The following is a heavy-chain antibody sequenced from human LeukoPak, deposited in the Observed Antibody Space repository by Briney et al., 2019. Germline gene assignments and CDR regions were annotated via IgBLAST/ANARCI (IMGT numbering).Heavy chain of an antibody. V-gene: IGHV4-59*01. D-gene: IGHD1-1*01. CDR1: GGSISPYY. CDR2: FFYSGST. J-gene: IGHJ2*01. Sequence: SETLSLTCTVSGGSISPYYWSWIRQPPGKGLEWIGYFFYSGSTNYNPSLKSRVIISIDTSKNQISLSLSSVTAADTAVYYCARDRDDGFDLWGRGTLVTVSS. CDR3: ARDRDDGFDL.